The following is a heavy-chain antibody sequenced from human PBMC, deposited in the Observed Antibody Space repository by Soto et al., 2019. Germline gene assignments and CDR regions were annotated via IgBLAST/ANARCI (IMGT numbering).Heavy chain of an antibody. J-gene: IGHJ4*02. CDR3: AKGRGGSGSLTPRVDF. D-gene: IGHD3-10*01. CDR1: GFTFNNYA. V-gene: IGHV3-23*01. Sequence: EVQLLESGGGLVQPGGSLRLSCAASGFTFNNYAMTWVHQAPGQGLEWVSAISGGGDTTSYADSVKGRFSVSRDGSKNTMYLQMSSLRAEDTALYYCAKGRGGSGSLTPRVDFWGQGTLVTVSS. CDR2: ISGGGDTT.